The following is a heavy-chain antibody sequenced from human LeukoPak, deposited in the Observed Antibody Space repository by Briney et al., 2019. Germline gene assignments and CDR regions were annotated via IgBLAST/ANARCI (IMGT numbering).Heavy chain of an antibody. CDR2: MNPNSGKT. D-gene: IGHD6-13*01. Sequence: SVKLSCKASGYTFTSYDINWVRQATGQGLEWMGWMNPNSGKTSYAQKFQGRVTMTRNTSISTAYMELSSLRSEDTAVYYCARMRYSSSWYGYYYYGMDVWGQGTTVTVSS. CDR1: GYTFTSYD. CDR3: ARMRYSSSWYGYYYYGMDV. V-gene: IGHV1-8*01. J-gene: IGHJ6*02.